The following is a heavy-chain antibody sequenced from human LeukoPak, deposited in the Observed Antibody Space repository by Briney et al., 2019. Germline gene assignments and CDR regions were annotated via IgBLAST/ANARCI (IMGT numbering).Heavy chain of an antibody. Sequence: GFLRLSCAASKFTFSNYALHWVRQAPGKGLEWVAAIPHDASNIYYADSLKGRFTVSRDTSKNTLYLQMNSLKPEDTAVYYCARSITVADHFDYWGQGTLVTVSS. J-gene: IGHJ4*02. CDR2: IPHDASNI. V-gene: IGHV3-30*04. CDR1: KFTFSNYA. D-gene: IGHD1-14*01. CDR3: ARSITVADHFDY.